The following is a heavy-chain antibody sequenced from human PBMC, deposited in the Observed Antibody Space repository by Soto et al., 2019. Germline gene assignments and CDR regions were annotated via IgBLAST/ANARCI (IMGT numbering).Heavy chain of an antibody. D-gene: IGHD3-3*01. CDR1: GYTFINYY. CDR3: ATRITVFGLLIPPFDP. V-gene: IGHV1-2*02. CDR2: ISPKSGGT. J-gene: IGHJ5*02. Sequence: ASVKVSCKASGYTFINYYMHWVRQAPGQGFEWMGRISPKSGGTNYAQKFQGRVSMTWDTSLKTAYMELSSLMSEDTAVYYCATRITVFGLLIPPFDPWGQGAQVTVSS.